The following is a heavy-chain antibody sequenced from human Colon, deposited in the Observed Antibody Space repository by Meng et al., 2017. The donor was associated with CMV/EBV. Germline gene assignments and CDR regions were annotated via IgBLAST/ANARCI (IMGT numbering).Heavy chain of an antibody. CDR2: ISSRGDKR. Sequence: GGSLRLSCAASGFTFDDYAMHWVRQAPGKGLEWVAAISSRGDKRDYADSVKGRFTISRDNFRNTVILQMSSMKVEDTAVYYCARGQFLHYFDDWGRGTLVTVSS. V-gene: IGHV3-23*01. D-gene: IGHD2/OR15-2a*01. J-gene: IGHJ4*02. CDR1: GFTFDDYA. CDR3: ARGQFLHYFDD.